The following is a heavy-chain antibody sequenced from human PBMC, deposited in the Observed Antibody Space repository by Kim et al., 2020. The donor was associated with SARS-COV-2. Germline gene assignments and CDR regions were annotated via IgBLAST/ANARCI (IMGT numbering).Heavy chain of an antibody. CDR1: IGSLSGHY. V-gene: IGHV4-34*01. Sequence: SETLSLTCAVYIGSLSGHYWSWIRQSPGKGPEWIGEIHQNGRTNYNPSLKSRVTISMDTSKNQFSLKVNSMTAADTGFYYCARGRAGVVPAPILGLGPHYDYFIMDVWGHWTTVTVSS. CDR2: IHQNGRT. J-gene: IGHJ6*03. D-gene: IGHD2-2*02. CDR3: ARGRAGVVPAPILGLGPHYDYFIMDV.